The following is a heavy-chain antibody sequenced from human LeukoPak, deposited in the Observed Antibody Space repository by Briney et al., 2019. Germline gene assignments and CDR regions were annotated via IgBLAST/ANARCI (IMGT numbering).Heavy chain of an antibody. D-gene: IGHD3-22*01. Sequence: GGSLRLSCAATGFTVSSNYMSWVRQAPGKGLEWVSVIYSGGSTYYADSVKGRFTISRHNSKNTLYLQMNSLRAEDPAVYYCARGRPFYYDSSGHLDYWGQGTLVTVSS. CDR1: GFTVSSNY. V-gene: IGHV3-53*04. CDR2: IYSGGST. CDR3: ARGRPFYYDSSGHLDY. J-gene: IGHJ4*02.